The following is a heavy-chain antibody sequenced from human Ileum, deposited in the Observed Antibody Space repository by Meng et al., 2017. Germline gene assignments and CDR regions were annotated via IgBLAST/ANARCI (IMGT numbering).Heavy chain of an antibody. CDR2: ISSSSSYI. CDR3: ARDRHYDFWSGYGY. D-gene: IGHD3-3*01. CDR1: GFTFSSYS. V-gene: IGHV3-21*01. J-gene: IGHJ4*02. Sequence: EVQRVESGGGLVKPGGSLRLSCAASGFTFSSYSMNWVRQAPGKGLEWVSSISSSSSYIYYADSVKGRFTISRDNAKNSLYLQMNSLRAEDTAVYYCARDRHYDFWSGYGYWGQGTLVTVSS.